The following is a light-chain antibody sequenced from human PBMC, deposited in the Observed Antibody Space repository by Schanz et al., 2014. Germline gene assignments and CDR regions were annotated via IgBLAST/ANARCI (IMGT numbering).Light chain of an antibody. CDR2: DAS. J-gene: IGKJ4*01. CDR3: QQRTSWPLT. CDR1: QSIHSTY. Sequence: EIVLTQSPGTLSVSPGESATVSCSVSQSIHSTYLAWYQQKPGQAPRLLIYDASTRASGIPDRFSGRGSGTDFTLTISRLEPEDFAVYYCQQRTSWPLTFGGGTKVEIK. V-gene: IGKV3D-20*02.